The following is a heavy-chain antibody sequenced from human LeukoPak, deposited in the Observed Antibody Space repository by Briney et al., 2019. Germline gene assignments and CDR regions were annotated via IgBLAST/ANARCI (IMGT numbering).Heavy chain of an antibody. Sequence: GGSLRLSCAASGFTFSSYAMSWVRQAPGKGLEWVSAISGSGGSTYYADSVKGRFTISRDNSKNTLYLQMNSLRAEDTAVYYCAKDHSGCSSTSCYMWFDPWGQGTLVTVSS. CDR1: GFTFSSYA. D-gene: IGHD2-2*02. CDR3: AKDHSGCSSTSCYMWFDP. V-gene: IGHV3-23*01. J-gene: IGHJ5*02. CDR2: ISGSGGST.